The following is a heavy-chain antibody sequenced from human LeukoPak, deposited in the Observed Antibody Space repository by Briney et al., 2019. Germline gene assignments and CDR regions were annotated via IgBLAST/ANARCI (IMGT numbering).Heavy chain of an antibody. V-gene: IGHV1-3*01. J-gene: IGHJ4*02. CDR2: INAGNGNT. CDR1: GYTFTSYA. Sequence: ASVKVSCKASGYTFTSYAMHWVRQAPGQRLEWMGWINAGNGNTKYSQKFQGRVTITGDTSASTAYMELSSLRSEDTAVYYCAAGPHFPYSSGWSFDFWGQGTLVTVSS. CDR3: AAGPHFPYSSGWSFDF. D-gene: IGHD6-19*01.